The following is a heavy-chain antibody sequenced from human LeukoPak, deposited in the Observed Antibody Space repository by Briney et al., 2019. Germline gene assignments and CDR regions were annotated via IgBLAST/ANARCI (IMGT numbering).Heavy chain of an antibody. V-gene: IGHV1-8*03. CDR3: ARDALSVSSGSGSYYFDY. CDR2: MNPNSGNT. D-gene: IGHD3-10*01. CDR1: GYTFTSYD. Sequence: ASVKVSCKASGYTFTSYDINWVRQATGQGLEWMGWMNPNSGNTGYAQKFQGRVTITRNTSISTAYMELSSLRSEDTAVYYCARDALSVSSGSGSYYFDYWGQGTLVTVSS. J-gene: IGHJ4*02.